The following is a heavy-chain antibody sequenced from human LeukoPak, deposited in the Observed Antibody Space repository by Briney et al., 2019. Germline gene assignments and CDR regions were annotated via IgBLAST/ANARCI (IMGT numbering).Heavy chain of an antibody. CDR3: ARHAGADSSSWYYFDY. Sequence: SETLSLTCAVYGGSFSGYYWSWIRQPPGKGLEWIGEINHSGSTNYNPSLKSRVTISVDTSKNQFSLKLSSVTAADTAVYYCARHAGADSSSWYYFDYWGQGTLVTVSS. V-gene: IGHV4-34*01. CDR1: GGSFSGYY. J-gene: IGHJ4*02. D-gene: IGHD6-13*01. CDR2: INHSGST.